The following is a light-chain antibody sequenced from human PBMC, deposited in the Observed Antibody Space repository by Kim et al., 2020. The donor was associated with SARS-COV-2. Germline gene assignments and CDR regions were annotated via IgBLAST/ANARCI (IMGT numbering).Light chain of an antibody. V-gene: IGKV1-8*01. CDR2: AAS. CDR3: PRSSVSPRT. J-gene: IGKJ1*01. Sequence: ASTGARHTITCRASRRLRRSFAWCQQKPGPAPPLLFYAASPLPGGVPSRFGGRGSGTDFTLPLGCLPSEDFAPFSCPRSSVSPRTFGQGTKV. CDR1: RRLRRS.